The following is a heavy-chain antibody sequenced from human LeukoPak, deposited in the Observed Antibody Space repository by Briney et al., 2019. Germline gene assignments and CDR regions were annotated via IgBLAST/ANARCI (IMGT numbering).Heavy chain of an antibody. V-gene: IGHV4-4*07. D-gene: IGHD2-15*01. CDR3: ARASLSIGGYSSFDY. CDR1: GGSIRRHY. CDR2: IYKSGSNSENT. J-gene: IGHJ4*02. Sequence: SETLSLTCTVSGGSIRRHYWSWIRQSAVKGLEWMGRIYKSGSNSENTNYNPSLESRVTVAADTSNNQFSLTLSSVTAADTAVYYCARASLSIGGYSSFDYWGRGILVTVSS.